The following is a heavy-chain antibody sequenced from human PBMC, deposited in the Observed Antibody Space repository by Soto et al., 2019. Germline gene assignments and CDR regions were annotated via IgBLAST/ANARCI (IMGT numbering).Heavy chain of an antibody. CDR1: GFTFSDYA. J-gene: IGHJ4*02. Sequence: EVVLLQSGGDLVQPGGSLRLSCAASGFTFSDYAMTCVRQAPGKGLEWVSDISDGDGDTHYADSVRGRFVISRDNSKNTLFLEMNSLRAEDAAVYYCAKGRTYFDFWGQGSLVTVSS. V-gene: IGHV3-23*01. CDR2: ISDGDGDT. CDR3: AKGRTYFDF.